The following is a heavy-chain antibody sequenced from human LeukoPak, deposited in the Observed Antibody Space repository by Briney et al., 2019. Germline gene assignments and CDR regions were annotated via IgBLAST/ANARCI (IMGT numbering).Heavy chain of an antibody. Sequence: KVSCKGSGYXFPDYYMYWVRQAPGQGLEWMGRINPNSGGTNYAQNFQGRVTMTRDTSISTVYMELSRLRSDDTAVYYCARDGGYCSSGTICYSRAEYYYYGLDVWGQGTTVTVSS. CDR2: INPNSGGT. CDR3: ARDGGYCSSGTICYSRAEYYYYGLDV. D-gene: IGHD2-2*01. V-gene: IGHV1-2*06. J-gene: IGHJ6*02. CDR1: GYXFPDYY.